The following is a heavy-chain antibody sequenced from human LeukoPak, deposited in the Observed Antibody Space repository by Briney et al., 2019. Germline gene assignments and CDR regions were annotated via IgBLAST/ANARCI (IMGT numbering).Heavy chain of an antibody. CDR2: IYYSGST. Sequence: PSETLSLTCTVSGGSISSYYWSWIRQPPGKGLEWIGYIYYSGSTNYNPSLKSRVTISVDTSKNQFSLKLSSVTAADTAVYYCASSIAVAGDSYWFDPWGQGTLVTVSS. CDR3: ASSIAVAGDSYWFDP. V-gene: IGHV4-59*08. CDR1: GGSISSYY. D-gene: IGHD6-19*01. J-gene: IGHJ5*02.